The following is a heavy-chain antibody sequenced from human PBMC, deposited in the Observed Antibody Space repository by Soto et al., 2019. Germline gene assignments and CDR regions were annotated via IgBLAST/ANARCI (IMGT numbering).Heavy chain of an antibody. CDR1: GFTFSNYS. V-gene: IGHV3-64*02. Sequence: GGSLRLSCAASGFTFSNYSFHWVRQAPGKGLEYVSAINSDGSNTYYADSVRGRFTISRDNSQKRLYLQMGSLRAEDMAVYYCARVFSDSGGRYYDYWGQGTVVTVSS. D-gene: IGHD3-22*01. CDR3: ARVFSDSGGRYYDY. J-gene: IGHJ4*02. CDR2: INSDGSNT.